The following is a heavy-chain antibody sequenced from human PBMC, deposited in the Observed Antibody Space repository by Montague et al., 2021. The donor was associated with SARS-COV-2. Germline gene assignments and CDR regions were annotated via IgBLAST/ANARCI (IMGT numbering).Heavy chain of an antibody. Sequence: SETLSLTCAVYGGSFSGWYWSWVRQPPGKGLEWIGEINRRGNTIYNPSLKSRVTISVDTSKNQFSLKLSSVTAADTAVYYCARVRAVPAAMRIFSLGRSYYGMDVWGLGTTVTVSS. D-gene: IGHD2-2*01. J-gene: IGHJ6*02. CDR2: INRRGNT. CDR3: ARVRAVPAAMRIFSLGRSYYGMDV. CDR1: GGSFSGWY. V-gene: IGHV4-34*01.